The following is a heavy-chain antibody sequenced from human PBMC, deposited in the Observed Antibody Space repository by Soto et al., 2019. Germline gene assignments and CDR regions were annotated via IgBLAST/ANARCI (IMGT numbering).Heavy chain of an antibody. CDR3: ARRETYYYDNSGFYFDY. Sequence: PGGSLRLSCAASGFTFTGFAMHWVRQAPGKGLEWVSVISGSGGSTYYADPVKGRFTISRDNSKNTLYLQMNSLRAEDTAVYYCARRETYYYDNSGFYFDYWGQGTLVTVSS. D-gene: IGHD3-22*01. J-gene: IGHJ4*02. CDR2: ISGSGGST. CDR1: GFTFTGFA. V-gene: IGHV3-23*01.